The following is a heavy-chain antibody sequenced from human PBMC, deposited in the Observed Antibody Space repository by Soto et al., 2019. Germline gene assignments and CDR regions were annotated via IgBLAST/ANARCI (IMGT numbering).Heavy chain of an antibody. J-gene: IGHJ4*02. D-gene: IGHD5-12*01. Sequence: QVQLVQSGAEVKKPGASVKVSCKASGYTLTHYYMHWVRQAPGQGPEWVGVINPSTLVTSYAQKFQGRVTMTRDTSTRTVYMELNRLISEDTAVYYCARNGQTYEYYVFDNWGQGTLVTVSS. CDR1: GYTLTHYY. V-gene: IGHV1-46*01. CDR2: INPSTLVT. CDR3: ARNGQTYEYYVFDN.